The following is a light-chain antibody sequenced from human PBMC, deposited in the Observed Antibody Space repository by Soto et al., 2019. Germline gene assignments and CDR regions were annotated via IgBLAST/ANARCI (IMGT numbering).Light chain of an antibody. V-gene: IGKV3-11*01. CDR2: DAS. CDR1: QTIRSY. CDR3: QQRGNWPLT. J-gene: IGKJ4*01. Sequence: ETVLTQSPATLSLSPGERATLSCRASQTIRSYLIWYQQKPGQAPRLLIYDASSRATGIPARFSGSGSGTDFTLTISSLEPEDFAVYYCQQRGNWPLTFGGGTKVEI.